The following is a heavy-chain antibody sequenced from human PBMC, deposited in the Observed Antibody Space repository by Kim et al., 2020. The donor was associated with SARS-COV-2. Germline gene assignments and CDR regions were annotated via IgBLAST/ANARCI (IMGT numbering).Heavy chain of an antibody. J-gene: IGHJ4*02. V-gene: IGHV3-30*04. CDR2: ISYDGSNK. CDR1: GFTFSSYA. CDR3: ARDLGGRSSTSCYMDY. D-gene: IGHD2-2*02. Sequence: GGSLRLSCAASGFTFSSYAMHWVRQAPGKGLEWVAVISYDGSNKYYADSVKGRFTISRDNSKNTLYLQMNSLRAEDTAVYYCARDLGGRSSTSCYMDYWGQGTMVTVSS.